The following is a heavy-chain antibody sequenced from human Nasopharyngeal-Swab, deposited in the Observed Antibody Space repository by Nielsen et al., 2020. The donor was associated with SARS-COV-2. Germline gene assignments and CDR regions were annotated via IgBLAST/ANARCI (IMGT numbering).Heavy chain of an antibody. CDR3: ARAGGRYYDSGGYYYLASAFDI. J-gene: IGHJ3*02. Sequence: GGPLRLSCAASGFTFSSYAMHWVRQAQGKGLEWEAVISYDGSNKYYADSVKGRFTISRDNSKNTLYLQMNSLRAEDTAVYYCARAGGRYYDSGGYYYLASAFDIWGQGTMVTVSS. CDR2: ISYDGSNK. CDR1: GFTFSSYA. D-gene: IGHD3-22*01. V-gene: IGHV3-30-3*01.